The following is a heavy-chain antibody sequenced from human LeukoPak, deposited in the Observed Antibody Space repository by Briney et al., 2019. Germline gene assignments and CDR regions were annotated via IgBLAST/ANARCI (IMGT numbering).Heavy chain of an antibody. D-gene: IGHD5-12*01. CDR2: INHSGST. V-gene: IGHV4-34*01. Sequence: PGGSLRLSCAASGFTFSNAWMSWVRQPPGKGLEWIGEINHSGSTNYNASLKSRVTISVDTSKNQFSLKLSSVTAADTAVYYCARGLRLYSGYDFLRYWGQGTLVTVSS. CDR3: ARGLRLYSGYDFLRY. J-gene: IGHJ4*02. CDR1: GFTFSNAW.